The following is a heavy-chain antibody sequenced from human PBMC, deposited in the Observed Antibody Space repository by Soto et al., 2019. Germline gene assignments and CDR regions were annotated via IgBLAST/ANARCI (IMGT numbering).Heavy chain of an antibody. CDR2: ISAHNGNT. CDR1: GYTFTSYG. Sequence: QVHLVKSGAEVKKPGASVKVSCKASGYTFTSYGITWVRQAPGQGLAWMGWISAHNGNTDYAQKLQGRVIVTRDTSTSTAYMEQSSLISDDTAVYYCARGRYGDYWGQGDLVTVSS. J-gene: IGHJ4*02. D-gene: IGHD1-1*01. CDR3: ARGRYGDY. V-gene: IGHV1-18*01.